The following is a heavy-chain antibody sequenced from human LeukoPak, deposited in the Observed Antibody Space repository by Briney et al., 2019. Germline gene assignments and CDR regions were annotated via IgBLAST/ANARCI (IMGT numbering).Heavy chain of an antibody. CDR1: GGSISSYY. CDR2: IYYSGST. V-gene: IGHV4-59*01. J-gene: IGHJ6*03. D-gene: IGHD1-26*01. CDR3: ARQKVGATTYYYYYMDV. Sequence: SETLSLTCTVSGGSISSYYWSWIRQPPGKGLEWIGYIYYSGSTNYNPSLKSRVTISVDTSKNQFSLKLSSVTAADTAVYYCARQKVGATTYYYYYMDVWGKGTTVTVSS.